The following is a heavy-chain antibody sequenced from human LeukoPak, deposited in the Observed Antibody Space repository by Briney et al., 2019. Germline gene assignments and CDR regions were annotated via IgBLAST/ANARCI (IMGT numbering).Heavy chain of an antibody. J-gene: IGHJ4*02. Sequence: GGSLRLSCAASGFTFSSYAMNWVRQAPGKGLEWVSAISNSGGNTYYADSVKGRFTISRDNSKNTLYLQMNSLRAEDTAVYYCAPAWTPVVTPDYWGQGPRVTVSS. CDR3: APAWTPVVTPDY. CDR2: ISNSGGNT. CDR1: GFTFSSYA. V-gene: IGHV3-23*01. D-gene: IGHD4-23*01.